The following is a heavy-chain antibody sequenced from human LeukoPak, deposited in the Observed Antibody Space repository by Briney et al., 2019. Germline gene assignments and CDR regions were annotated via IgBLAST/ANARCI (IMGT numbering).Heavy chain of an antibody. CDR1: GYTFIAYY. D-gene: IGHD2-2*03. CDR2: INPNSGAT. V-gene: IGHV1-2*02. CDR3: ARDGYCRGSSCPFQH. J-gene: IGHJ1*01. Sequence: GASVKVSCKASGYTFIAYYMFWVRQAPGQGLEWMGWINPNSGATGHAQKFQGRVTMTRDTSISTSYMEVTGLRSDDTAAYFCARDGYCRGSSCPFQHWGQGTMVTVSS.